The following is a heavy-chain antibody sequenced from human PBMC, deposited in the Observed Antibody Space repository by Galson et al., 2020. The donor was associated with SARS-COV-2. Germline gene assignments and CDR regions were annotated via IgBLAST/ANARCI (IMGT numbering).Heavy chain of an antibody. CDR1: GYTLTELS. CDR2: FDPEDGET. CDR3: ATDRMSEYYYGMDV. D-gene: IGHD2-8*01. V-gene: IGHV1-24*01. J-gene: IGHJ6*02. Sequence: ASVKVYCKVSGYTLTELSMHWVRQAPGKGLEWMGGFDPEDGETIYAQKFQGRVTMTEDTSTDTAYMELSGLRSEDTAVYYCATDRMSEYYYGMDVWGQGTTVTVSS.